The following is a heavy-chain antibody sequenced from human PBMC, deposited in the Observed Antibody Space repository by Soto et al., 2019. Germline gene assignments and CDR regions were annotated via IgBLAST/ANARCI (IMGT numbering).Heavy chain of an antibody. CDR1: GYTFTSYY. CDR3: AREISGGGTLNWFDP. V-gene: IGHV1-2*02. Sequence: ASVKVSCKASGYTFTSYYIHWVRQAPGQGLEWLGWVSPKSGGTNYAQKFKGRVTMTRDTSSNTVYMDLSGLKSDDTAVFYCAREISGGGTLNWFDPWGQGTLVTVSS. J-gene: IGHJ5*02. D-gene: IGHD2-8*02. CDR2: VSPKSGGT.